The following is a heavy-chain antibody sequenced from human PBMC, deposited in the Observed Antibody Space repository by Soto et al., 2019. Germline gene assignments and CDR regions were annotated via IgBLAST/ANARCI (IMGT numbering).Heavy chain of an antibody. J-gene: IGHJ5*02. CDR3: ARGDGGSYSAYFDP. V-gene: IGHV4-34*01. CDR1: GGSFSGYY. D-gene: IGHD2-15*01. CDR2: INHSGST. Sequence: QVQLQQWGAGLLKPSETLSLTCAVYGGSFSGYYWSWIRQPPGKGLEWIGEINHSGSTNYNPSLKRRVTISVDTSKDQFSLKLSSVTAADTAVYYCARGDGGSYSAYFDPWGQGTLVTVSS.